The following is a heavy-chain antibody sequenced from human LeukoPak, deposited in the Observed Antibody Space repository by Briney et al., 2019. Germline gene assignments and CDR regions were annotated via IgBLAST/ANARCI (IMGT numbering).Heavy chain of an antibody. CDR1: DYTFTSYG. J-gene: IGHJ4*02. Sequence: ASVKVSCKASDYTFTSYGISWVRQAPGQGLEWMGWISAYNGNTEYAQKLQGRVTLTTDTSTSTAYMELRSLRSDDTAVYYCARDQAASGSYSGFDYWGQGTLVTVSS. D-gene: IGHD1-26*01. V-gene: IGHV1-18*01. CDR2: ISAYNGNT. CDR3: ARDQAASGSYSGFDY.